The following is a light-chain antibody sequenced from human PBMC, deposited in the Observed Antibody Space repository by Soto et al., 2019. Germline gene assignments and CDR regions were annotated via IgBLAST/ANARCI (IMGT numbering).Light chain of an antibody. CDR1: SGHSSYA. V-gene: IGLV4-69*01. CDR3: QTWGTGIQV. J-gene: IGLJ2*01. CDR2: LNSDGSH. Sequence: QSVLTQSPSASASLGASVKLTCTLSSGHSSYAIAWHQQQPEKGPRYLMKLNSDGSHSKGDGIPDRFSGSSSGAERYLTISSLQSEDEADYYCQTWGTGIQVFGGGT.